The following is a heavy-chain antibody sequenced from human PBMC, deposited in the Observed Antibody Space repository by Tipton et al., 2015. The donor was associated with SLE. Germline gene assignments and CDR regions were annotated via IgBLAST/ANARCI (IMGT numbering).Heavy chain of an antibody. Sequence: SLRLSCTASGFTVSSNYMSWVRQAPGKGLEWVSLVYSGGSTYYADSVKGRFTISRDNSKNTLYLHMNNLRAEDTALYYCARDPMTFGGVIALSRGMDVWGQGTTVTVSS. V-gene: IGHV3-53*01. D-gene: IGHD3-16*02. J-gene: IGHJ6*02. CDR2: VYSGGST. CDR3: ARDPMTFGGVIALSRGMDV. CDR1: GFTVSSNY.